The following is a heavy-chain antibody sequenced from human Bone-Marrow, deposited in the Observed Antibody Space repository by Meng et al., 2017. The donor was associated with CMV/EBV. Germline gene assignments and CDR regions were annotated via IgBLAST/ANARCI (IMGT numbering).Heavy chain of an antibody. D-gene: IGHD6-19*01. CDR3: ARIMAEAGTGGFDY. CDR1: GYSFTTYW. V-gene: IGHV5-51*01. Sequence: GESLKISCKGSGYSFTTYWIAWVRQMPGKGLEWMGIMYPGGSETTYSPSFHGQVTISVDKSISTAYLQWSSLKASDTAMYYCARIMAEAGTGGFDYWGQGTLVTVSS. J-gene: IGHJ4*02. CDR2: MYPGGSET.